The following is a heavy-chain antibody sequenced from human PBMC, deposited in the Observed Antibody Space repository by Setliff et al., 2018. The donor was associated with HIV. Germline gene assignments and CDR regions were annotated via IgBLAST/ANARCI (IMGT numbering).Heavy chain of an antibody. J-gene: IGHJ3*02. CDR3: AKTSVGATGLYAFDI. CDR2: IYTTGST. V-gene: IGHV4-61*09. Sequence: SLTCTVSGGSIGSGSHYWSWIRQPAGKGLEWIGHIYTTGSTNYNPSLKSRVTISADTSNNQFSLRLTSMTAADTAVYYCAKTSVGATGLYAFDIWGQGTMVTVS. D-gene: IGHD1-26*01. CDR1: GGSIGSGSHY.